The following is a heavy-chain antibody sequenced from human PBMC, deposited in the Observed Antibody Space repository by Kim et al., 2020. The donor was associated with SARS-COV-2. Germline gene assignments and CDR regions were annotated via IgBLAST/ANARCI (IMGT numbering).Heavy chain of an antibody. V-gene: IGHV4-59*08. J-gene: IGHJ5*02. CDR3: ARRGVEVRKNWFDP. Sequence: NPSLKMRITISGHQTKNQFSLKLSSVTAADAAVYYCARRGVEVRKNWFDPWGQGTLVTVSS. D-gene: IGHD6-25*01.